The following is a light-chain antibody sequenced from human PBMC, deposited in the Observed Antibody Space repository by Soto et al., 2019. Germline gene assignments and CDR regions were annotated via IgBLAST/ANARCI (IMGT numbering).Light chain of an antibody. Sequence: DIQMTQSPSSLSAVVGDRVTITCRASRGIGDRLAWFQQTPGKAPQFLIQTASNLQSGVPSRFSGSGSGTEFILSINSLQPEDIATYYCLQVSSFPRTFGQGTKVEIK. CDR1: RGIGDR. V-gene: IGKV1-12*01. J-gene: IGKJ1*01. CDR3: LQVSSFPRT. CDR2: TAS.